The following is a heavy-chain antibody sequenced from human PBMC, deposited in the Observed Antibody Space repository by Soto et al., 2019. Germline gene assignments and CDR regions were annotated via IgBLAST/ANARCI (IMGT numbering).Heavy chain of an antibody. V-gene: IGHV4-31*03. CDR1: GGSISIGGGY. CDR2: IYYSGST. D-gene: IGHD5-18*01. CDR3: ARDRRDTLFGYFDY. Sequence: TQCLTSTVSGGSISIGGGYLSWIRQHPGKGLEWIGYIYYSGSTYYNPSLKSRVTISVDTSKNQFSLKLSSVTAADTAVYYCARDRRDTLFGYFDYWGQGTLVTLSS. J-gene: IGHJ4*02.